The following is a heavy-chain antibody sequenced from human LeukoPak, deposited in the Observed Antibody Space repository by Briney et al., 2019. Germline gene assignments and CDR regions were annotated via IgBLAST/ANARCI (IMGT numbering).Heavy chain of an antibody. CDR1: GFTFSNYW. CDR3: ARDACHSSSWFPGYYYYYMDV. Sequence: GGSLRLSCAASGFTFSNYWMSWVRQAPGKGLEWVANIKQDGSEKYYVDSVKGRFTISRDNAKNSLYLQMNSLRAEDTAVYYCARDACHSSSWFPGYYYYYMDVWGKGTTVTISS. CDR2: IKQDGSEK. J-gene: IGHJ6*03. D-gene: IGHD6-13*01. V-gene: IGHV3-7*01.